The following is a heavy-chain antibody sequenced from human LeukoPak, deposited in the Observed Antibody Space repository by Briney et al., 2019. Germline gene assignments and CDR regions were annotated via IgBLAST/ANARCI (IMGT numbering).Heavy chain of an antibody. V-gene: IGHV3-23*01. CDR3: ARRSPGTSSLFYYYMDV. Sequence: QPGGSMRLSCAASGFTFSNHAMSWVRQAPGKGLEWVSGISSSGSSTFFADHVKGRFTISRGNAKNSLYLQMTTLQAEDTAVYYCARRSPGTSSLFYYYMDVWGKGTTVTVSS. CDR2: ISSSGSST. D-gene: IGHD1-26*01. CDR1: GFTFSNHA. J-gene: IGHJ6*03.